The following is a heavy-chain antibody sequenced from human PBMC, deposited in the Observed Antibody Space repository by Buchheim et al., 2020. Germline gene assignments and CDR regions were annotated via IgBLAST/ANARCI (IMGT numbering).Heavy chain of an antibody. CDR2: ISGSGRST. V-gene: IGHV3-23*01. CDR1: GFTFSSYA. Sequence: EVQLLESGGGLVQPGGSLRLSCSASGFTFSSYAMTWVRQAPGKGLEWVSAISGSGRSTYYADSVKGRFTISRDDSKNTLFLQMNSPRAEDAAVYFCAKHAAMVSFSLDYWGRGSL. J-gene: IGHJ4*02. CDR3: AKHAAMVSFSLDY. D-gene: IGHD5-18*01.